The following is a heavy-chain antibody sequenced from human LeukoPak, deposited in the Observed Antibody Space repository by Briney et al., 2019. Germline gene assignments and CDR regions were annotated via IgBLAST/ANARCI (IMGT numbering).Heavy chain of an antibody. CDR3: ARSSEPGGAFDI. V-gene: IGHV1-2*02. Sequence: GASVKVSCKSSGNIFTGSYIHWVRQAPGQGLEWMGWVNPNTGGTNYAQNFQGRVTMTRDTSISTAYMELSRLRSDDTAVYYCARSSEPGGAFDIWGQGTMVTVSS. CDR1: GNIFTGSY. D-gene: IGHD1-26*01. CDR2: VNPNTGGT. J-gene: IGHJ3*02.